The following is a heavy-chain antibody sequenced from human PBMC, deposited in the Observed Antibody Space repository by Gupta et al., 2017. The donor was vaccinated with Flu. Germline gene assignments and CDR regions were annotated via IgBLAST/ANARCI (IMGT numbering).Heavy chain of an antibody. CDR1: YD. D-gene: IGHD1-1*01. Sequence: YDMNWVRQAPGKVLECVASIRSSSTYIYPADTGKVRFTISRDNARNSVALQLATLTYAEEDVYFCVGNHSTTGRRGSYIDHWGQGILVTVSS. V-gene: IGHV3-21*01. CDR3: VGNHSTTGRRGSYIDH. CDR2: IRSSSTYI. J-gene: IGHJ4*02.